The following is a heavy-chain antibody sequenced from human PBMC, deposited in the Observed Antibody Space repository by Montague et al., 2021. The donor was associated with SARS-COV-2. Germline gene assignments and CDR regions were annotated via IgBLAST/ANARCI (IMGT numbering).Heavy chain of an antibody. CDR2: IYYSGST. V-gene: IGHV4-39*01. J-gene: IGHJ6*03. Sequence: SETLSLTCTVSGGSISSSSYYWGWIRQPPGEGLEWIGSIYYSGSTYYNPSLKSRVTISVDTSKNQFSLKLSSVTAADTAVYYCARHSGYHTIVVVVIYYLDVWGKGTTVTVSS. CDR1: GGSISSSSYY. D-gene: IGHD3-3*01. CDR3: ARHSGYHTIVVVVIYYLDV.